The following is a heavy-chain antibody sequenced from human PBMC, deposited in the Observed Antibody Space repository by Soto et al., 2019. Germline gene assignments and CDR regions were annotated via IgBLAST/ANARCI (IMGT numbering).Heavy chain of an antibody. CDR3: ATPFDIVVVVAATPDDY. V-gene: IGHV3-23*01. Sequence: EVQLLESGGGLVQPGGSLRLSCAASGFTFSSYAMSWVRQAPGKGLEWVSAISGSGGSTYYAASVKGRFTISRDNSKNTLYLQMNSLRAEDTAVYYCATPFDIVVVVAATPDDYWGQGTLVTVSS. D-gene: IGHD2-15*01. CDR2: ISGSGGST. J-gene: IGHJ4*02. CDR1: GFTFSSYA.